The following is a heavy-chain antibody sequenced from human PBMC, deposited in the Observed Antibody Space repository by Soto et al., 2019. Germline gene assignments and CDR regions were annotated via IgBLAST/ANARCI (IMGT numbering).Heavy chain of an antibody. D-gene: IGHD5-18*01. CDR1: GFIFSNAW. CDR2: IKSKTDGGTT. V-gene: IGHV3-15*01. J-gene: IGHJ4*02. CDR3: TTGVVRVDTTMVTDC. Sequence: EVQLVESGGGLVKPGGSLRLSCAASGFIFSNAWMSWVRQAPGKGLEWVGRIKSKTDGGTTDFAAPVKGRFTISRDDSKSTLYLQMNSLKTEDTAVYYCTTGVVRVDTTMVTDCWGQGTLVTVSS.